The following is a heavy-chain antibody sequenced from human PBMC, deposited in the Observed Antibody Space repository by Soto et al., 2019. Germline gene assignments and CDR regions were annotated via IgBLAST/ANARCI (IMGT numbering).Heavy chain of an antibody. D-gene: IGHD3-22*01. CDR2: ISWNSGSI. Sequence: EVQLVESGGGLVQPGRSLRLSCAASGFTFDEYAMHWVRQAPGKGLEWVSVISWNSGSIGYADSVKGRFTISRDNAKNSLYLPMNSLRAEYTALYYWAKSDSSGYPPYSFFGYWCQGTLVAVSS. CDR1: GFTFDEYA. CDR3: AKSDSSGYPPYSFFGY. J-gene: IGHJ4*02. V-gene: IGHV3-9*01.